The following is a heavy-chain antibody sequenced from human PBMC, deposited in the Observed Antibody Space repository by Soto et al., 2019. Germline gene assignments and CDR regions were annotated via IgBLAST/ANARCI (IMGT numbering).Heavy chain of an antibody. CDR3: ARETYFDR. V-gene: IGHV3-48*02. CDR2: ISSSSGVI. CDR1: GFTFKNYI. J-gene: IGHJ4*02. Sequence: EVQLVESGGALIQPGGSLRLSCVASGFTFKNYIMNWVRQAPGKGPEWVAYISSSSGVIYYADSVKGRFTISRDNAKNSLFLQMNSLRDADTAVYYCARETYFDRWGQGTLVTVSS.